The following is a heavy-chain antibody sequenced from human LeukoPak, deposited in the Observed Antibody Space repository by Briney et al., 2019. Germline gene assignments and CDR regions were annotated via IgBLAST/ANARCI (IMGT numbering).Heavy chain of an antibody. D-gene: IGHD3-10*01. V-gene: IGHV4-39*07. CDR1: GGSISSSSYY. J-gene: IGHJ4*02. Sequence: PSETLSLTCTVSGGSISSSSYYWGWIRQPPGKGLEWIGSIYYSGSTYYNPSLKSRVTISVDTSKNQFSLKLSSVTAADTAVYYCARDEGEGADYWGQGTLVTVSS. CDR2: IYYSGST. CDR3: ARDEGEGADY.